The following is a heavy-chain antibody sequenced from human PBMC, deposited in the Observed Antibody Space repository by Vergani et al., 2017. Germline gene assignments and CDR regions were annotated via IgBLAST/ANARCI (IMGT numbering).Heavy chain of an antibody. Sequence: QVQLVESGGGLVKPGGSLRLSCAASGFSFSDHYMTWIRQAPGKGLEWVSYISSSSSTIYYADSVKGRFIISRDNAKNSLYLQMNSLRAEDTAVYYCARDQYCSGGSCYSDYYYGMDVWGQGTTVTVSS. CDR2: ISSSSSTI. CDR3: ARDQYCSGGSCYSDYYYGMDV. J-gene: IGHJ6*02. CDR1: GFSFSDHY. V-gene: IGHV3-11*04. D-gene: IGHD2-15*01.